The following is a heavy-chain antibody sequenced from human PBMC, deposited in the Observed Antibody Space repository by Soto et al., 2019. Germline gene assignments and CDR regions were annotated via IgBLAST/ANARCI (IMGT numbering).Heavy chain of an antibody. J-gene: IGHJ4*02. CDR2: IYPGDSDT. CDR3: ARTLHYDSSGYRFDY. V-gene: IGHV5-51*01. CDR1: GYSFTSYW. D-gene: IGHD3-22*01. Sequence: EVQLVQSGAEVKKPGESLKISCKGSGYSFTSYWIGWVRQMPGKGLEWMGIIYPGDSDTRYSPSFQGQVTISADKSISTAYLQWSSLKASDTAMYYCARTLHYDSSGYRFDYWGQGTLVTVSS.